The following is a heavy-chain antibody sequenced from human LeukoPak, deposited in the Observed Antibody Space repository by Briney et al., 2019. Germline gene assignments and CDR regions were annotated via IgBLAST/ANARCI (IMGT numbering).Heavy chain of an antibody. V-gene: IGHV3-21*01. D-gene: IGHD3-9*01. J-gene: IGHJ5*02. CDR3: ARDLSRDILTGYHRASWFDP. CDR1: GFTFSSYS. Sequence: PGGSLGLSCAASGFTFSSYSMNWVRQAPGKGLEWVSSISSSSSYIYYADSVKGRFTISRDNAKNSLYLQMNSLRAEDTAVYYCARDLSRDILTGYHRASWFDPWGQGTLVTVSS. CDR2: ISSSSSYI.